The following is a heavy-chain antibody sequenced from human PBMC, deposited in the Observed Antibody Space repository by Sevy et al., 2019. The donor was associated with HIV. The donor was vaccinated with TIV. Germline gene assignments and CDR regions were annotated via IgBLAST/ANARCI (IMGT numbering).Heavy chain of an antibody. Sequence: SETLSLTCTVSGVSVSSGEYYWTWIRQPPGKGLEWIGYVYFSGYTNYNPSLKSRVTISIDTSKNQFSLKLSSVTAADTAVYYRATDQYYDIVTGLFGVDVWGQGTTVTVSS. D-gene: IGHD3-9*01. J-gene: IGHJ6*02. CDR3: ATDQYYDIVTGLFGVDV. V-gene: IGHV4-61*08. CDR1: GVSVSSGEYY. CDR2: VYFSGYT.